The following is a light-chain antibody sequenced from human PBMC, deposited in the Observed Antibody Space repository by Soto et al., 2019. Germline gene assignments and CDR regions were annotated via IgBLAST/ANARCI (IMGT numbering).Light chain of an antibody. CDR2: DAS. Sequence: EIVLTQSPATLSFSPGERATLSYRASQSVSSYLAWYQQKPGQAPRLLIYDASNRATGIPARFSGSGSWTDFHLSISSLEPEDFSVCYCQRRSNLPPMYTVGEGTKLEIK. CDR3: QRRSNLPPMYT. J-gene: IGKJ2*01. V-gene: IGKV3-11*01. CDR1: QSVSSY.